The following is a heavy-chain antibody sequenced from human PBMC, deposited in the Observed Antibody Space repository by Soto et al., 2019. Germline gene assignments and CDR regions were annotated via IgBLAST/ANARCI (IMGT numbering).Heavy chain of an antibody. V-gene: IGHV1-46*01. CDR1: GYTFTNNV. Sequence: QVQLVQSGAEVNKPGASVKVACKTSGYTFTNNVIHWVRQAPGQGLEWMGIINTSADSTNYAQMFQGRVIVTRDTSTSTVYMELRSLRSEDTAVYFCAREYGGSRVFDYWGQGTLVTVS. CDR2: INTSADST. J-gene: IGHJ4*02. CDR3: AREYGGSRVFDY. D-gene: IGHD1-26*01.